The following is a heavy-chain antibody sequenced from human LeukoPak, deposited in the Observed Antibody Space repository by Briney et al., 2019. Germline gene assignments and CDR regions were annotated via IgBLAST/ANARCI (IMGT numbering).Heavy chain of an antibody. D-gene: IGHD3-3*01. J-gene: IGHJ4*02. CDR1: GGSISSYY. Sequence: PSETLSLACTVSGGSISSYYWSWIRQPPGKGLEWIGYIYYSGSTNYNPSLKSRVTISVDTSKNQFSLKLSSVTAADTAVYYCARGGSYDFWSGYHKPIDYWGQGTLVTVSS. CDR3: ARGGSYDFWSGYHKPIDY. V-gene: IGHV4-59*01. CDR2: IYYSGST.